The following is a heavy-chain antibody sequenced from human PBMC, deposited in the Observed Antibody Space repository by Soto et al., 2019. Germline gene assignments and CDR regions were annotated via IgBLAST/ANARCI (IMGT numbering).Heavy chain of an antibody. J-gene: IGHJ4*02. CDR2: INPNSCGT. CDR1: GYTFTDYY. Sequence: QVQLVQSGAEVQKPGASVKVSCKASGYTFTDYYMHWVRQAPGHGLEWMGWINPNSCGTYVRRFQGRVTMTMDTSISTAYMELSSLTSDDAAVYYCAREDGGGNSPIDYWGQCTLVTVSS. CDR3: AREDGGGNSPIDY. V-gene: IGHV1-2*02. D-gene: IGHD2-21*02.